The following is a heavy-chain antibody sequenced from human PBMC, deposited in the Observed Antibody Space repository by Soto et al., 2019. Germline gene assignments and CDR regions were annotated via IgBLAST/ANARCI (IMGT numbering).Heavy chain of an antibody. Sequence: SETLSLTCTVSGGSISSGGYYWSWIRQHPGKGLEWIGYIYYSGSTYYNPSLKSRVTISVDTSKNQFSLKLSSVTAADTAVYYCARVPSSGNHFDYWGQGTLVTVSS. V-gene: IGHV4-31*03. CDR3: ARVPSSGNHFDY. CDR2: IYYSGST. CDR1: GGSISSGGYY. J-gene: IGHJ4*02. D-gene: IGHD3-22*01.